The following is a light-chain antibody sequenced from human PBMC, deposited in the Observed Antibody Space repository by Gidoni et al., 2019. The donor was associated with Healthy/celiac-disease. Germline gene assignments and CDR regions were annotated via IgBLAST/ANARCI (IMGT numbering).Light chain of an antibody. V-gene: IGKV3-15*01. CDR1: QSLSSN. J-gene: IGKJ2*01. CDR3: QQYNNWPPLYT. Sequence: IVMTQSPAPLSVSPGERATLSCRASQSLSSNLAWYQQKPGQAPRLLIYGASTRATGIPARFSGSGSGTEFTLTISSLQSEDFAVYYCQQYNNWPPLYTFXQXTNLEIK. CDR2: GAS.